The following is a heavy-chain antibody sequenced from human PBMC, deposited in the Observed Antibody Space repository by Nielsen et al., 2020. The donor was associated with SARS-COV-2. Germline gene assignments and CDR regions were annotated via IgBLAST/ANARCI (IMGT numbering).Heavy chain of an antibody. J-gene: IGHJ4*02. CDR1: GFTFDDYA. Sequence: SLKISCAASGFTFDDYAMHWVRQAPGKGLEWVSGISWNSGSIGYADSVKGRFTISRDNAKNSLYLQMNSLRAEDTALYYCAKDEYEGVIREVIIVWGQGTLVTVSS. V-gene: IGHV3-9*01. CDR3: AKDEYEGVIREVIIV. D-gene: IGHD3-10*01. CDR2: ISWNSGSI.